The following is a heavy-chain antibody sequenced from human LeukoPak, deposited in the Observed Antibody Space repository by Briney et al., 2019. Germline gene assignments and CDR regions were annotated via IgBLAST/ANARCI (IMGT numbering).Heavy chain of an antibody. CDR3: ARDLWRWLVLPDYFDY. D-gene: IGHD6-19*01. J-gene: IGHJ4*02. V-gene: IGHV1-18*01. CDR2: ISAYNGNT. CDR1: GYTFTSYG. Sequence: ASVKVSCKASGYTFTSYGISWVRQAPGQGLEWMGWISAYNGNTNYAQKLQGRVTMTTDTSTSTAYMELRSLRSDDTAVYYCARDLWRWLVLPDYFDYWGQGTLVTVSS.